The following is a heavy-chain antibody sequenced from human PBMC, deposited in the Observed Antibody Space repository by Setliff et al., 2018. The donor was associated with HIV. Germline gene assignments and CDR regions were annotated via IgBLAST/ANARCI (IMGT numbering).Heavy chain of an antibody. J-gene: IGHJ4*02. CDR2: VDPDRGDT. D-gene: IGHD3-16*01. V-gene: IGHV1-69-2*01. Sequence: ASVKVSCKVSGYTFPDYDIQWVRQTPGKGLEWMGLVDPDRGDTVYAEKFQGRVTITADRSIDIAYMRLSSLTSVDTAMYFCAWGTQRPIDSWGPGTLVTVSS. CDR1: GYTFPDYD. CDR3: AWGTQRPIDS.